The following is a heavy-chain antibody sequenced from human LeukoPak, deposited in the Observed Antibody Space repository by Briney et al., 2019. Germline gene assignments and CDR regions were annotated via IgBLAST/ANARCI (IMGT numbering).Heavy chain of an antibody. CDR2: ISGSGGST. J-gene: IGHJ3*02. Sequence: GGSLRLPCTVSGLPFGSEAMSWVRQAPGKGLEWVSAISGSGGSTQYADSVQGRFTISRDNSKNTLYLQMNSLRAEDTAVYYCAKDPNGDYIGTFDIWGQGTMVTVSS. CDR3: AKDPNGDYIGTFDI. D-gene: IGHD4-17*01. CDR1: GLPFGSEA. V-gene: IGHV3-23*01.